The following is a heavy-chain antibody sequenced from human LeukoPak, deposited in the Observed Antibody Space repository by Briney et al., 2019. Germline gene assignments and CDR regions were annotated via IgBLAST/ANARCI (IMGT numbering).Heavy chain of an antibody. CDR1: GFTFSSYS. V-gene: IGHV3-48*01. J-gene: IGHJ6*03. CDR3: ASLYSSGWYEGYYYMDV. D-gene: IGHD6-19*01. CDR2: ISSSSSTI. Sequence: GGSLRLSCAAPGFTFSSYSMNWVRQAPGKGLEWVSYISSSSSTIYYADSVKGRFTISRDNAKNSLYLQMNSLRAEDTAVYYCASLYSSGWYEGYYYMDVWGKGTTVTVSS.